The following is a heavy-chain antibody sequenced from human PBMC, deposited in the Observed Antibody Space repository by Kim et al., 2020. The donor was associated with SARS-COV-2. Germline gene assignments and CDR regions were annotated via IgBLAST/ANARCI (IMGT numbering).Heavy chain of an antibody. CDR3: ARDSEQGVVPTFDY. J-gene: IGHJ4*02. D-gene: IGHD3-3*01. CDR1: GFTFSSYA. V-gene: IGHV3-30-3*01. Sequence: GGSLRISCAASGFTFSSYAMHWVCQAPGKGLEWVAVISYDGSNKYYADSVKGRFTISRDNSKNTLYLQMNSLRAEDTAVYYCARDSEQGVVPTFDYWGQGTLVTVSS. CDR2: ISYDGSNK.